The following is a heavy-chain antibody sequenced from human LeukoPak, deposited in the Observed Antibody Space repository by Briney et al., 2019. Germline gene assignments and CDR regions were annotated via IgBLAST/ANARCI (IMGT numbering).Heavy chain of an antibody. Sequence: GGSLRLSCAASGLTLTDAWMSWVRQAPGKGLEWVGRIKSKTDGGTTDYAAPVKGRFTISRDDSKNTLYLQMSSLKIEDTGVYYCTTDAGYSSKWYNYWGQGTLVTVSS. D-gene: IGHD2-2*01. CDR3: TTDAGYSSKWYNY. V-gene: IGHV3-15*01. CDR2: IKSKTDGGTT. CDR1: GLTLTDAW. J-gene: IGHJ4*02.